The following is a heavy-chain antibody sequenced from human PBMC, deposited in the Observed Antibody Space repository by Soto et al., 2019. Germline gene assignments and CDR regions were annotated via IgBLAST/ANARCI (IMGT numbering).Heavy chain of an antibody. J-gene: IGHJ4*02. V-gene: IGHV5-51*03. CDR3: VRQRAVTAIP. CDR2: IYPGASDT. D-gene: IGHD6-19*01. Sequence: EVQLVQSGAEVKKPGESLRISCKGSGYSFSMYWIGWVRQMPGKGLEWMGIIYPGASDTRYSPSFEGQVTISADKSTTTSYLQWSSLRASDTATYYCVRQRAVTAIPWGQGTLVTVSS. CDR1: GYSFSMYW.